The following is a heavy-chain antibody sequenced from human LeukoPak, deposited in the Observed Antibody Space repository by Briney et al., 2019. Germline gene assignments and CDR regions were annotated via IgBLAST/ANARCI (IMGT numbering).Heavy chain of an antibody. CDR2: FDPEDGET. V-gene: IGHV1-24*01. CDR1: GYTLTELS. D-gene: IGHD3-10*01. Sequence: ASVKVSCKVSGYTLTELSMHWVRQAPGKGLEWMGGFDPEDGETIYAQKFQGRVTMTEDTSTDTAYMELSSLRSEDTAVYYCATEYSGSGSYYYYGMDVWGQGTTVTVSS. J-gene: IGHJ6*02. CDR3: ATEYSGSGSYYYYGMDV.